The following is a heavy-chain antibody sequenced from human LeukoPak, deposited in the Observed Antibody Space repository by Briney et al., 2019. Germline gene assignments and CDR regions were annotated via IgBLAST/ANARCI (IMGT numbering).Heavy chain of an antibody. CDR3: VAGEFGFLEWGGYYYGMDV. Sequence: TSVKVSCKASGFTFTSSAMQWVRQARGQRLEWIGWIVVGSGNTNYAQKFQERVTITRDMSTSTAYMELSSLRSEDTAVYYCVAGEFGFLEWGGYYYGMDVWGQGTTVTVSS. CDR2: IVVGSGNT. D-gene: IGHD3-3*01. J-gene: IGHJ6*02. CDR1: GFTFTSSA. V-gene: IGHV1-58*02.